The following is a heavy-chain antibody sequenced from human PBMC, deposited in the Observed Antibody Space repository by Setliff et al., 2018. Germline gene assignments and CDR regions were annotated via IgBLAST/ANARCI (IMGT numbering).Heavy chain of an antibody. CDR3: ARATRFGTIKYRGDYYMDV. J-gene: IGHJ6*03. CDR2: INTNTGNP. V-gene: IGHV7-4-1*02. Sequence: ASVKVSCKASGYAFTTYAISWMRQAPGQGLEYMGWINTNTGNPSYAQGFTGRSVFSLDTSVSTAYLQISSLKAEDTAIYYWARATRFGTIKYRGDYYMDVWGKGTTVTVSS. CDR1: GYAFTTYA. D-gene: IGHD3-10*01.